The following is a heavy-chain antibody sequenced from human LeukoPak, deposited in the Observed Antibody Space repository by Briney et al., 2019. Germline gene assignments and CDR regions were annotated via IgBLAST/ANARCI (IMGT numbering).Heavy chain of an antibody. CDR2: IYYSGST. Sequence: SETLSLTCTVSGGSISSSSYYWGWIRQPPGKGLEWIGSIYYSGSTYYNPSLKSRVTISVDTSKNQFSLKLSSVTAADTAVYYCARLEDYDILTGYSEYYFDYWGQGTLVTVSS. J-gene: IGHJ4*02. V-gene: IGHV4-39*01. CDR3: ARLEDYDILTGYSEYYFDY. D-gene: IGHD3-9*01. CDR1: GGSISSSSYY.